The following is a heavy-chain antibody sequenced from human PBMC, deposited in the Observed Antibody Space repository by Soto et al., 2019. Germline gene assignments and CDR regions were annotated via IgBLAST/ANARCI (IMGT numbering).Heavy chain of an antibody. D-gene: IGHD3-22*01. CDR3: ARDSLPHFDDSSGYLDS. Sequence: GGSLRLSCAASGFTFSSYGMHWDRQAPGKGLEWVAVIWYDGSNKYYADSVKGRFTISRDNSKNTLYLQMNSLRAEDTAVYYCARDSLPHFDDSSGYLDSWAQGTLVTVSS. V-gene: IGHV3-33*01. J-gene: IGHJ4*02. CDR1: GFTFSSYG. CDR2: IWYDGSNK.